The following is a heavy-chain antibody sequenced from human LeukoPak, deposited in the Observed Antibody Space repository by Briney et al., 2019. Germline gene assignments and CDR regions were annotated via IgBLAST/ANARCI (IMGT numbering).Heavy chain of an antibody. V-gene: IGHV3-21*01. J-gene: IGHJ4*02. D-gene: IGHD5-12*01. CDR2: ISSGGSYI. Sequence: GGSLKLSCAASGFTFSSYSINWVRQAPGKGLEWVSSISSGGSYIFYADSVKGRFTISRDNAKNSLYLQLNSLRAEDTAVYYCASASGYDYYFDYWGQGTLVTVSS. CDR3: ASASGYDYYFDY. CDR1: GFTFSSYS.